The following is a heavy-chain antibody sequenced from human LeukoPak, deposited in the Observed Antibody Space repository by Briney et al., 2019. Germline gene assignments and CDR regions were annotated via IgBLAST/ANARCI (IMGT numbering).Heavy chain of an antibody. CDR1: GFTFSSYA. CDR3: AKDPRYSYGRNWFDP. Sequence: GGSLRLSCAASGFTFSSYAMSWVRQAPGKGLEWVSAISGSGGSTYYADSVKGQFTISRDNSKNTLYLQMNSLRAEDTAVYYCAKDPRYSYGRNWFDPWGQGTLVTVSS. CDR2: ISGSGGST. D-gene: IGHD5-18*01. J-gene: IGHJ5*02. V-gene: IGHV3-23*01.